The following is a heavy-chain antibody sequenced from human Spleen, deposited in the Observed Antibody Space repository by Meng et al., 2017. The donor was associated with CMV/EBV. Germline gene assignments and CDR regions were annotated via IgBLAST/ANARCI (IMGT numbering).Heavy chain of an antibody. J-gene: IGHJ3*02. CDR2: INHSGST. D-gene: IGHD6-13*01. CDR3: ARGVGSSSREAFDI. CDR1: GGSFSGYY. Sequence: SETLSLTCAVYGGSFSGYYWSWIRQPPGKGLEWIGEINHSGSTNYNPSLKSRVTISVVTSKNQFSLKLSSVTAADTAVYYCARGVGSSSREAFDIWGQGTMVTVSS. V-gene: IGHV4-34*01.